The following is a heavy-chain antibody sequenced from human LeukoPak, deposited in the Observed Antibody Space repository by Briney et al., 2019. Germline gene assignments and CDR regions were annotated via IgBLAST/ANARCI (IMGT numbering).Heavy chain of an antibody. Sequence: SETLSLTCTVSGYSISSGYYWGWIRQPPGKGLEWIGSIYHSGSTYYNPSLKSRVTISVDTSKNQFSLKLSSVTAADTAVYYCARDLSEECCSGGSCSNWFDPWGQGTLVTVSS. J-gene: IGHJ5*02. CDR3: ARDLSEECCSGGSCSNWFDP. CDR1: GYSISSGYY. CDR2: IYHSGST. D-gene: IGHD2-15*01. V-gene: IGHV4-38-2*02.